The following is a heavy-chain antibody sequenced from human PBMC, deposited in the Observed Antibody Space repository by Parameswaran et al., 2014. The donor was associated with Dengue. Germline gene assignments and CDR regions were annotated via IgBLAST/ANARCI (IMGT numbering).Heavy chain of an antibody. CDR3: ARNYYDSSGYFYYFDY. J-gene: IGHJ4*02. V-gene: IGHV4-59*01. D-gene: IGHD3-22*01. CDR2: IYYSGST. Sequence: RWIRQPPGKGLEWIGYIYYSGSTNYNPSLKSRVTISVDTSKNQFSLKLSSVTAADTAVYYCARNYYDSSGYFYYFDYWGQGTLVTVSS.